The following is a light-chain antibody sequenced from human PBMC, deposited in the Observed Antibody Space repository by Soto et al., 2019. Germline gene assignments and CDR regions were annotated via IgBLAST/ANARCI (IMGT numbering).Light chain of an antibody. Sequence: EIVMTQSPATLSVSPGERATLSCRSSQSVNSNLAWYQQKPGQAPRLLIYGASSRATGVPARFSGSGSGTEFTLSISSLQSDDSAVYFCQQFDAPVSFGRGTKLEIK. CDR2: GAS. V-gene: IGKV3-15*01. CDR3: QQFDAPVS. CDR1: QSVNSN. J-gene: IGKJ2*03.